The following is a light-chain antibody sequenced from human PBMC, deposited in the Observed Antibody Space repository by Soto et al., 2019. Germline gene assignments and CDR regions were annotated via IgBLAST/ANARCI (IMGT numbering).Light chain of an antibody. CDR3: QQYYNCAQYT. J-gene: IGKJ2*01. V-gene: IGKV3D-15*02. CDR1: QSVSQSVTPN. CDR2: DAS. Sequence: EIVMMQFPATLSVSPGERVTLSCRASQSVSQSVTPNLAWYQQKPGQAPRLLVFDASARAVDIPGRFSGSRSGTEFTLTICSPQPEDFAIYYCQQYYNCAQYTVGQGTTV.